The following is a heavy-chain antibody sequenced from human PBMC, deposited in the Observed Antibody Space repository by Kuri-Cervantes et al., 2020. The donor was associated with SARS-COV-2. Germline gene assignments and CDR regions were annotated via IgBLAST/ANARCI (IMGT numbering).Heavy chain of an antibody. CDR3: ARDSGYSSSEYNWFDT. CDR1: GGTFSSYA. Sequence: SVKVSCKASGGTFSSYAISWVRQAPGQGLEWMGGIIPIFGTANYAQKFQGRVTITADESTSTAYMELSSLRSEDTAVYYCARDSGYSSSEYNWFDTWGQGTLVTVSS. CDR2: IIPIFGTA. D-gene: IGHD6-13*01. V-gene: IGHV1-69*13. J-gene: IGHJ5*02.